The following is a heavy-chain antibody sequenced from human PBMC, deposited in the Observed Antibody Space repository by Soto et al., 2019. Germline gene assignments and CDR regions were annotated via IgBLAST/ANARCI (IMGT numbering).Heavy chain of an antibody. V-gene: IGHV3-7*01. CDR2: IKEDGSDK. J-gene: IGHJ6*03. CDR1: GFTFISYW. Sequence: EVQLVESGGGLLQPGGSLRLSCAASGFTFISYWMTWVRQAPGKGLEWVASIKEDGSDKYYVDSVKGRFTVSRDNAKSSLYGHMTSLRVEEPAVDYCARRGYMDVWGKGSTVT. CDR3: ARRGYMDV.